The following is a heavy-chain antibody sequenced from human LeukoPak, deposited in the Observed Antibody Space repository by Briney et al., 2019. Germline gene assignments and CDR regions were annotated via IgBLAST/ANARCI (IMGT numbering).Heavy chain of an antibody. CDR2: IYTSGST. J-gene: IGHJ6*03. CDR1: GGSISSYY. D-gene: IGHD3-10*01. Sequence: PSETLSLTCTVSGGSISSYYWSWVRQPAGKGLEWIGRIYTSGSTNYNPSLKSRVTMSVDTSKNQFSLKLSSVTAADTAVYYCARDLWFGEFRVYYMDVWGKGTTVTVSS. CDR3: ARDLWFGEFRVYYMDV. V-gene: IGHV4-4*07.